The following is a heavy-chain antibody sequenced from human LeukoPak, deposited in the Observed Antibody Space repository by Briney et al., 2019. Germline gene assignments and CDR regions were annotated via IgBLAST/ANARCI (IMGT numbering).Heavy chain of an antibody. Sequence: GGSLRLACAASGLTFEDYAMHWVRQAPGKGLEWVSLISGLGGTTYYAGSVKGRFTISRDNKKNSLYLQMNSLRTEDSAFYYCAKDLGDSSSSGSWFDPWGQGTLVTVSS. J-gene: IGHJ5*02. V-gene: IGHV3-43*02. D-gene: IGHD6-6*01. CDR1: GLTFEDYA. CDR3: AKDLGDSSSSGSWFDP. CDR2: ISGLGGTT.